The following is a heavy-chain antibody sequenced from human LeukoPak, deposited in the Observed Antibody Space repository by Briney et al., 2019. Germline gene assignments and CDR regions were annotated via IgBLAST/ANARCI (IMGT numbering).Heavy chain of an antibody. Sequence: GGSLRLSCAASGFTFSSYAMHWVRQAPGKGLEWVAVISYDGSNKYYADSVKGRFTISRDNSKNTLYLQMNSLRAEDTAVYYCARGPPYDFWSGYWDRGLDYWGQGTLVTVSS. D-gene: IGHD3-3*01. CDR1: GFTFSSYA. CDR3: ARGPPYDFWSGYWDRGLDY. CDR2: ISYDGSNK. J-gene: IGHJ4*02. V-gene: IGHV3-30*01.